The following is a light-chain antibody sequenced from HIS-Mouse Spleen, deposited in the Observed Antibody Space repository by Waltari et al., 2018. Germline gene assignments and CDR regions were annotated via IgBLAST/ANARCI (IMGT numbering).Light chain of an antibody. J-gene: IGLJ2*01. CDR3: QSYDSSNVV. CDR1: SGSIASNY. V-gene: IGLV6-57*02. CDR2: EDN. Sequence: NFMLTQPHSVSESPGKTVTISCTGSSGSIASNYTQWYQQRPGSAPTTVIYEDNQRPSGVPDRFSGSIDSSSNSASLTISGLKTEDEADYYCQSYDSSNVVFGGGTKLTVL.